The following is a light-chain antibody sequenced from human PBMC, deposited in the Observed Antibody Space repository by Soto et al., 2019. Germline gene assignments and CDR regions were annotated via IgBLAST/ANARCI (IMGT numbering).Light chain of an antibody. J-gene: IGKJ1*01. CDR2: GAS. V-gene: IGKV3-20*01. CDR1: QSVSNNY. Sequence: ETVLTQSPCTLSLSTGERATLSCRASQSVSNNYLAWYQQKPGQAPRLLIYGASNRATGIPDRFSGSGSGTDFTLTISRLEPEDFAVYYCQQYGSSSSWTFGQGTKVDI. CDR3: QQYGSSSSWT.